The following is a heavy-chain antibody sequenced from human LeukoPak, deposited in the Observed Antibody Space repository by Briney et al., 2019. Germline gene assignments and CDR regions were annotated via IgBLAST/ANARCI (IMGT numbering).Heavy chain of an antibody. CDR2: ISGSGGST. V-gene: IGHV3-23*01. CDR3: AKASIVGATTVYGWYYFDY. D-gene: IGHD1-26*01. CDR1: GFTFSSYA. Sequence: PGGSLRLSCAASGFTFSSYAMSWVRQAPGKGLEWVSAISGSGGSTYYADSVKGRFTISRDNSKNTLYLQMNSLRAEDTAVYYCAKASIVGATTVYGWYYFDYWGQGTLVTVSS. J-gene: IGHJ4*02.